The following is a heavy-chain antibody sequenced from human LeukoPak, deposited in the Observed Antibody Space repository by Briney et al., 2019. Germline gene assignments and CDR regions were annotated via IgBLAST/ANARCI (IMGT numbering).Heavy chain of an antibody. CDR2: ISSSGSTI. CDR1: RFSFSNSW. Sequence: PGGSLRLSCAASRFSFSNSWMHWVRHTPGKGLEWVSYISSSGSTIYYADSVKGRFTISRDNAKNSLYLQMNSLRAEDTAVYYCARTYHSSGYSYFDYWGQGTLVTVSS. J-gene: IGHJ4*02. D-gene: IGHD3-22*01. V-gene: IGHV3-11*04. CDR3: ARTYHSSGYSYFDY.